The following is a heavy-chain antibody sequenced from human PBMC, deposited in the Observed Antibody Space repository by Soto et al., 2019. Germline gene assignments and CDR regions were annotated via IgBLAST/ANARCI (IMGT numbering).Heavy chain of an antibody. Sequence: SETLSLTCTVSGGSISGYFWTWIRQPPGKGLEWIGYVYYSGSTTYNPSLRGRVTISVDTSISTAYMELSSLRSEDTAVYYCASDLIAAGYWGQGTLVTVSS. D-gene: IGHD6-13*01. V-gene: IGHV4-59*01. CDR3: ASDLIAAGY. CDR2: VYYSGST. CDR1: GGSISGYF. J-gene: IGHJ4*02.